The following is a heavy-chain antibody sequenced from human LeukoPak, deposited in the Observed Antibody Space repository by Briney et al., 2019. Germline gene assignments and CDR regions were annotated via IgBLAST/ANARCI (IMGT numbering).Heavy chain of an antibody. D-gene: IGHD3-3*01. Sequence: ASVKLSCKASGYTCTIIGSSWVRQAPGQGLEWLGWIGAYNDNTSTARKFQGRVTMTTDTSTSTAYMEVRSLRSDDTAVYYCARDGRFLEWLLWDDAFDIWGQGTMVTVSS. V-gene: IGHV1-18*01. J-gene: IGHJ3*02. CDR1: GYTCTIIG. CDR3: ARDGRFLEWLLWDDAFDI. CDR2: IGAYNDNT.